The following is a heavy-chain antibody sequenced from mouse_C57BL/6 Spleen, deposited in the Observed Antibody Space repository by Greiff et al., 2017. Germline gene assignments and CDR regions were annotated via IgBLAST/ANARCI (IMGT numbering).Heavy chain of an antibody. J-gene: IGHJ2*01. CDR3: ARSQVNWDFDY. V-gene: IGHV1-63*01. Sequence: QVQLKESGAELVRPGTSVKMSCKASGYTFTNYWIGWAKQRPGHGLEWIGDIYPGGGYTNYTEKFKGQATLTADKSSSTAYMQFSRLTSEDSAIYYCARSQVNWDFDYWGQGTTLTVSS. CDR2: IYPGGGYT. D-gene: IGHD4-1*02. CDR1: GYTFTNYW.